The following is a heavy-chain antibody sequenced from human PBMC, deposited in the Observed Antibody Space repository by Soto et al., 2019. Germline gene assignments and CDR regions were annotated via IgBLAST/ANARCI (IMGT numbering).Heavy chain of an antibody. D-gene: IGHD6-13*01. Sequence: PSDTLSLTCTVSGCSISSGGYYWSWILQHPGKGLEWIGYIYYSGSTYYNPSLKSRVTISVDTSKNQFSLKLSSVTAADTAVYYCARSFGVAEAGPFDYWGQGTLVTVSS. V-gene: IGHV4-31*03. J-gene: IGHJ4*02. CDR3: ARSFGVAEAGPFDY. CDR1: GCSISSGGYY. CDR2: IYYSGST.